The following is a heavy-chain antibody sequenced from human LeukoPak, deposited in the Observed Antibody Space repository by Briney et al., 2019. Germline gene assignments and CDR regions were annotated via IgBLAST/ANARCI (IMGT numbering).Heavy chain of an antibody. CDR1: GGSISSYY. Sequence: SETLSLTCTVSGGSISSYYWSWIRQPPGKGLEWIGYIYYSGSTNYNPSLKSRVTISVDTSKNQFSLKLSSVTAADTAAYYCARWSYGNYGGDNWFDPWGQGTLVTVSS. D-gene: IGHD4-11*01. V-gene: IGHV4-59*01. CDR3: ARWSYGNYGGDNWFDP. J-gene: IGHJ5*02. CDR2: IYYSGST.